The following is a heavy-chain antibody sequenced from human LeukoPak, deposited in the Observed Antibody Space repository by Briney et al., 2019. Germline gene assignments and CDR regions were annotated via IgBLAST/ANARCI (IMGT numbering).Heavy chain of an antibody. CDR2: IYYSGST. CDR3: ARDIPGIAAAGSYAFDI. CDR1: GGSISSYY. J-gene: IGHJ3*02. D-gene: IGHD6-13*01. V-gene: IGHV4-59*12. Sequence: PSETLSLTCTVSGGSISSYYWSWIRQPPGKGLEWIGYIYYSGSTNYNPSLKSRVTISVDTSKNQFSLKLNSVTAADTAVYYCARDIPGIAAAGSYAFDIWGQGTMVTVSS.